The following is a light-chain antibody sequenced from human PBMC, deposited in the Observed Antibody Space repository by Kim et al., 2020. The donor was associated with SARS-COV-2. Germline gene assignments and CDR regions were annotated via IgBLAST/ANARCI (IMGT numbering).Light chain of an antibody. V-gene: IGLV4-69*01. CDR2: LNSDGSH. Sequence: QLVLTQSPSASASLGASVKLTCTLSSGHSSYAIAWHQQHPEKGPRYLMKLNSDGSHSKGDGIPDRFSGSSSGAERYLTISRLQSEDEADYYCQTWGTGIQVFGGGTQLTVL. CDR3: QTWGTGIQV. CDR1: SGHSSYA. J-gene: IGLJ3*02.